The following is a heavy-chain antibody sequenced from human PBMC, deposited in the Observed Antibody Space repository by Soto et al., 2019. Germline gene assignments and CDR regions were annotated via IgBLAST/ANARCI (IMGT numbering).Heavy chain of an antibody. D-gene: IGHD1-26*01. J-gene: IGHJ1*01. CDR3: VRPGIEGWELRNFQY. V-gene: IGHV3-74*01. CDR1: GFTFRSYW. Sequence: EVQLVESGGGFVQPGGSLRLSCAASGFTFRSYWMHWVRQAPGKGLVWVSRISSDVKSVDYADSVKGRFTISRDNAQNTLYLQMNSLRAEDTAVYYCVRPGIEGWELRNFQYWGQGTLVTVSS. CDR2: ISSDVKSV.